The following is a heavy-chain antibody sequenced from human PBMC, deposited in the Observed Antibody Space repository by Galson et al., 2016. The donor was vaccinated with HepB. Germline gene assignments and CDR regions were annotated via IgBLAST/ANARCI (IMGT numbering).Heavy chain of an antibody. Sequence: QSGAEVKKPGASVKVSCKASGYTFTTYSISWVRQAPGQGLEWMGWISTYNGNTNYAQKLQGRVTMTTDTSTSTAYMELRSMTSDDTAVCYCARTYYYDTSCYYRVVDIWGQGTMVTVSS. CDR2: ISTYNGNT. CDR3: ARTYYYDTSCYYRVVDI. J-gene: IGHJ3*02. V-gene: IGHV1-18*01. CDR1: GYTFTTYS. D-gene: IGHD3-22*01.